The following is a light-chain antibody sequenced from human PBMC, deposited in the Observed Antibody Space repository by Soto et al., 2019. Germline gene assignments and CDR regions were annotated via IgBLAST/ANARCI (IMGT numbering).Light chain of an antibody. V-gene: IGKV1-39*01. CDR3: HQSFSATQT. CDR2: SAS. CDR1: QSISRY. Sequence: DNRMKQSASALSAYVGDRVSITCRASQSISRYLNWYQQKPGRAPQLLMYSASNLQSGVPSRFSGSGSGTEFTLTISSLQPEDFATYYCHQSFSATQTFGQGTKVDI. J-gene: IGKJ1*01.